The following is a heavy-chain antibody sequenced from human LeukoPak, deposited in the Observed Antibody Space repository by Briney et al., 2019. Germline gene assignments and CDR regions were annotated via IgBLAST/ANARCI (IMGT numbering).Heavy chain of an antibody. CDR2: ISYDGSNK. CDR1: GFTFSSYA. J-gene: IGHJ4*02. D-gene: IGHD1-26*01. Sequence: QPGGSLRLSCAASGFTFSSYAMHWVRQAPGKGLEWVAVISYDGSNKYYADSVKGRFTISRDNSKNTLYLQMNSLRAEDTAVYYCARALGATSGYWGQGTLVTVSS. V-gene: IGHV3-30*04. CDR3: ARALGATSGY.